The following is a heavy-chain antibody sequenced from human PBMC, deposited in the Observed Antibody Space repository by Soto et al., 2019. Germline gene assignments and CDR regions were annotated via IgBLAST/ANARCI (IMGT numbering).Heavy chain of an antibody. D-gene: IGHD4-17*01. Sequence: QVQLVQSGAEVKKPGASVKVSCKASGYTCSSYGISWVRQAPGQGLEWRGRISAYNGHTNYAQKLQCKVTMTTDTSTSTAYTGLRSLRSDDTAGYYCTRDSYGDPGYWGHGTLVTVST. J-gene: IGHJ4*01. CDR1: GYTCSSYG. CDR2: ISAYNGHT. V-gene: IGHV1-18*01. CDR3: TRDSYGDPGY.